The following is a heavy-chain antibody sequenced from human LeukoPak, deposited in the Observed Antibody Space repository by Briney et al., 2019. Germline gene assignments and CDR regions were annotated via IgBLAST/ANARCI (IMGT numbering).Heavy chain of an antibody. D-gene: IGHD3-16*02. V-gene: IGHV3-74*01. CDR3: ARVKGELSLLAFDM. Sequence: GGSLRLSCAASGFTFGSYWMDSVRQAPGKGLVWVSRTNSDGSSTSYADSVKGRFTISRDNAKNTLYLQMNSLRAEDTAVYYCARVKGELSLLAFDMWGQGTMVTVSS. J-gene: IGHJ3*02. CDR1: GFTFGSYW. CDR2: TNSDGSST.